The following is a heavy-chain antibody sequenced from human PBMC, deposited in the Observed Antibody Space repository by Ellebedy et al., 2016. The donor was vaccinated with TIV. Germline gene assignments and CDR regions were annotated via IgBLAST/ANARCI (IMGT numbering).Heavy chain of an antibody. CDR2: VYSGGGT. Sequence: GESLKIPCAASGFSVSNKYMNWVRQAPGKGLEWLSVVYSGGGTFYADSVKGRFTVSRDISKNTLSLHMNSLRAEDTGVYYCARDKGNDNDEYGLLGMDVWGQGTTVTVSS. J-gene: IGHJ6*02. V-gene: IGHV3-53*01. D-gene: IGHD4-17*01. CDR1: GFSVSNKY. CDR3: ARDKGNDNDEYGLLGMDV.